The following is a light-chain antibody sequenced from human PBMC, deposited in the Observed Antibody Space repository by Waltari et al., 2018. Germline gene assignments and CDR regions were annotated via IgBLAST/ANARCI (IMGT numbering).Light chain of an antibody. J-gene: IGKJ4*01. Sequence: IVLTQSPGTLSLSPGDRATLSCRASQTVSTIPLSWYQQKPGQAPRVLIYSTYNRATGIPDRFSGSGSGTDFTLTINRLAPEDFAMYYCQQYDGIVVTFGGGTKVEI. V-gene: IGKV3-20*01. CDR3: QQYDGIVVT. CDR2: STY. CDR1: QTVSTIP.